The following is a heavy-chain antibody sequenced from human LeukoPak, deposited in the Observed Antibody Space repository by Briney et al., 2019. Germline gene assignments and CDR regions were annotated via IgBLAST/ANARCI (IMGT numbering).Heavy chain of an antibody. Sequence: SETLSLTCTVSGGSISSGDYYWSWIRQPPGKGLEWIGYIYYSGSTYYNPSLKSRVTISVDTSKNQFSLNLSSVTAADTAVYYCARAVVPAATELGDWFDPWGQGTLVTVSS. CDR1: GGSISSGDYY. D-gene: IGHD2-2*01. J-gene: IGHJ5*02. V-gene: IGHV4-30-4*01. CDR3: ARAVVPAATELGDWFDP. CDR2: IYYSGST.